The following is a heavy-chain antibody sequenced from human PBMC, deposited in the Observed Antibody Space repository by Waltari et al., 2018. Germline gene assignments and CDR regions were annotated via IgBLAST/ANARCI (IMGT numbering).Heavy chain of an antibody. V-gene: IGHV4-38-2*02. CDR3: ARAWIGNGSGSRNWFDP. D-gene: IGHD3-10*01. Sequence: QVQLQESGTGLVKPSETLSLTCTVSGYSISSGDYSGWIRQPPGKGLEWIVRINPSGSTYYNPSLRSRVTIYVDTSKNQFALKLSSVTAADTAVYYCARAWIGNGSGSRNWFDPWGQGTLVTVSS. CDR1: GYSISSGDY. CDR2: INPSGST. J-gene: IGHJ5*02.